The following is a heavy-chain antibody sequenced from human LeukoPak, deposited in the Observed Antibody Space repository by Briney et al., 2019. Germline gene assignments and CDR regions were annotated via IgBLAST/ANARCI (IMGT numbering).Heavy chain of an antibody. J-gene: IGHJ3*02. V-gene: IGHV1-69*13. CDR1: GGTFISYA. CDR2: IIPIFGTA. Sequence: SVKVSCKASGGTFISYAISWVRQAPGQGLEWMGGIIPIFGTANYAQKFQGRVTITADESTSTAYMELSSLRSEDTAVYYCARTHAYDILTGYPDGDAFDICGQGTMVSVSS. CDR3: ARTHAYDILTGYPDGDAFDI. D-gene: IGHD3-9*01.